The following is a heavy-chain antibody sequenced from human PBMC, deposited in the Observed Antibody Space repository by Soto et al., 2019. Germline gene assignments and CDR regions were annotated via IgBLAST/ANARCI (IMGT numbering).Heavy chain of an antibody. CDR1: GGSISSYY. Sequence: SETLSLTCTVSGGSISSYYWSWIRQPPGKGLEWIGYIYYSGSTNYNPSLKSRVTISVDTSKNQFSLKLSSVTAADTAVYYCARQCRPYSSSYYYGMVVWGQGTTVNVSS. J-gene: IGHJ6*01. CDR3: ARQCRPYSSSYYYGMVV. CDR2: IYYSGST. V-gene: IGHV4-59*08. D-gene: IGHD6-13*01.